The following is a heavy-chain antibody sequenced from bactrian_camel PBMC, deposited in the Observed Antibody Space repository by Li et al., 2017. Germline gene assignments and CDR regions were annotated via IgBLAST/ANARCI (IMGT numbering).Heavy chain of an antibody. J-gene: IGHJ4*01. CDR2: IYRSGFT. D-gene: IGHD5*01. Sequence: HVQLVESGGGSVQAGGSLRLSCAASEYIFSKSCMGWFRQAPGKEREGVAGIYRSGFTYYRDSVKGRFTISKDNAKRTLYLQMNSLKPEDTAMYYCAAGSPRCDSSRAADDWGQGTQVTVS. CDR1: EYIFSKSC. V-gene: IGHV3S53*01. CDR3: AAGSPRCDSSRAADD.